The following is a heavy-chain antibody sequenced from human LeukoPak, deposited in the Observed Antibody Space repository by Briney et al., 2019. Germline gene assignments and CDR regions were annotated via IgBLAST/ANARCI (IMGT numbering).Heavy chain of an antibody. CDR1: GYRFTSYW. Sequence: KTGESLKISCKGSGYRFTSYWIGWVRQMPGKGLEWTGIIYPGDSDTRYSPSFQGQVTISADKSISTAYLQWSSLKASDTAMYYCARLPIAVAGYYFDYWGQGTLVTVSS. D-gene: IGHD6-19*01. CDR2: IYPGDSDT. CDR3: ARLPIAVAGYYFDY. J-gene: IGHJ4*02. V-gene: IGHV5-51*01.